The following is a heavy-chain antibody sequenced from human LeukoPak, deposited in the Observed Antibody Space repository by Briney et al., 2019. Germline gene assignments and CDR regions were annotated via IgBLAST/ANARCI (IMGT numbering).Heavy chain of an antibody. D-gene: IGHD2-21*02. CDR2: INPNSGGT. V-gene: IGHV1-2*02. J-gene: IGHJ6*02. CDR1: GYTFTGYS. Sequence: ASVKVSCKASGYTFTGYSMHWVRQAPGQGLEWMGWINPNSGGTKYAQKFQGRVTMTRDTSISTAYMELSSLRSEDTAVYYCAAEYCGGDCYSNYYCYGMDVWGQGTTVTVSS. CDR3: AAEYCGGDCYSNYYCYGMDV.